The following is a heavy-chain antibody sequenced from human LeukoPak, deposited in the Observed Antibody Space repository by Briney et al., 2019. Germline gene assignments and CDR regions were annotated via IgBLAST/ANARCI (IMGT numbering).Heavy chain of an antibody. J-gene: IGHJ4*02. CDR1: GGSISSYY. CDR3: ASSSWYGGEDY. Sequence: SETLSLTCTVSGGSISSYYWSWIRQPPGKGLEWIGYIYYSGSTNYNPSLKSRVTISVDTSKNQFSLELSSVTAADTAVYYCASSSWYGGEDYWGQGTLVTVSS. CDR2: IYYSGST. V-gene: IGHV4-59*01. D-gene: IGHD2-21*01.